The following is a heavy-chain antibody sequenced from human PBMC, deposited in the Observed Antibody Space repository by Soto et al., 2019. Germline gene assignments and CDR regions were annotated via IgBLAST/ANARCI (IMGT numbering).Heavy chain of an antibody. CDR3: ARVKVAARPGSYYYYGMDV. CDR2: ISYDGSNK. CDR1: GFTFSSYA. D-gene: IGHD6-6*01. J-gene: IGHJ6*02. Sequence: PGGSLRLSCAASGFTFSSYAMHWVRQAPGKGLEWVAVISYDGSNKYYADSVKGRFTISRDNSKNTLYLQMNSLRAEDTAVYYCARVKVAARPGSYYYYGMDVWGQGTTVTV. V-gene: IGHV3-30-3*01.